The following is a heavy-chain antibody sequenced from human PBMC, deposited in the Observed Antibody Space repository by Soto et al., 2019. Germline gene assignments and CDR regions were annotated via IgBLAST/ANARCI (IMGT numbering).Heavy chain of an antibody. CDR2: ISSSSSTI. V-gene: IGHV3-48*02. D-gene: IGHD2-2*01. J-gene: IGHJ4*02. CDR3: ARDARYCSSTSCYLGY. Sequence: PGGSLRLSCAASGFTFSSYSMNWVRQAPGKGLEWVSYISSSSSTIYYADSVKGRFTISRDNAKNSLYLQMNSLRDEDTAVYYCARDARYCSSTSCYLGYWGQGTLVTVSS. CDR1: GFTFSSYS.